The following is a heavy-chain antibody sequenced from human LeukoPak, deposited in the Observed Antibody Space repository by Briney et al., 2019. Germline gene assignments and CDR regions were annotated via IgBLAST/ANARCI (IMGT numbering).Heavy chain of an antibody. J-gene: IGHJ4*02. Sequence: GGSLRLSCAASGFTFGNYWMNWVRRAPGKGLEWVANIKQDGSEKYYVDSVKGRFTISRDNARKSLYLQMNSLRAEDTAVYYCAKFYRRAWGDYWGQGTLVTVSS. CDR3: AKFYRRAWGDY. CDR2: IKQDGSEK. V-gene: IGHV3-7*03. D-gene: IGHD7-27*01. CDR1: GFTFGNYW.